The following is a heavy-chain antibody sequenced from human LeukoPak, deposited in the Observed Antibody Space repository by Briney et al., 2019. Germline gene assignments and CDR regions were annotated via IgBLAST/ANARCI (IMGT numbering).Heavy chain of an antibody. V-gene: IGHV3-30*03. CDR2: TPSHGSYQ. Sequence: SGGSLRLSCAASGFTFSSSGMHWVRQAPGKGLEWVAVTPSHGSYQYYADSVKGRFTISRDNSKNTLYLQMSSLRVEDTAVYHCATARVDYGMPVWGQGTTVTVSS. J-gene: IGHJ6*02. D-gene: IGHD3-10*01. CDR1: GFTFSSSG. CDR3: ATARVDYGMPV.